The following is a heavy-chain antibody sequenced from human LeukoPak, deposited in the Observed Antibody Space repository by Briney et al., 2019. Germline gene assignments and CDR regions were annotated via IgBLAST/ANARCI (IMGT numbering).Heavy chain of an antibody. Sequence: SETLSLTCTVSSGSMNSYYWSWIRQPPGKGLEWIGYIYCSGSTNYNPSLKSRVTISVDTSKKQVSLKLSSVTAADTAVYYCARVSPRPRFDYWGQGTLVTVSS. J-gene: IGHJ4*02. CDR2: IYCSGST. V-gene: IGHV4-59*13. D-gene: IGHD1-14*01. CDR1: SGSMNSYY. CDR3: ARVSPRPRFDY.